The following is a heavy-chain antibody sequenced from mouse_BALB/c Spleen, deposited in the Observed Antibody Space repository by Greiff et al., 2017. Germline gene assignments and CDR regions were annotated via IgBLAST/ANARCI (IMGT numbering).Heavy chain of an antibody. D-gene: IGHD5-1*01. CDR3: ARPQPISYAMDY. V-gene: IGHV1-18*01. CDR1: GYTFTDYN. J-gene: IGHJ4*01. CDR2: INPNNGGT. Sequence: EVKVVESGPELVKPGASVKIPCKASGYTFTDYNMDWVKQSHGKSLEWIGDINPNNGGTIYNQKFKGKATLTVDKSSSTAYMELRSLTSEDTAVYYCARPQPISYAMDYWGQGTSVTVSS.